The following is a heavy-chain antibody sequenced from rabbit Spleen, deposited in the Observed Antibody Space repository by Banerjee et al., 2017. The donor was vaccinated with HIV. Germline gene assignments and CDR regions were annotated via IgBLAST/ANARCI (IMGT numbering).Heavy chain of an antibody. D-gene: IGHD4-2*01. Sequence: QSLEEYGGDLVKPGASLTLTCKASGLDFSSSYWICWVRQAPGKGLEWIACIDVSGGSTTHYASWAKGRFTVSKTSSTTATLQMTSLTVADTATYFCARDAAGREDFNLWGQGTLVTVS. V-gene: IGHV1S40*01. CDR2: IDVSGGSTT. J-gene: IGHJ4*01. CDR3: ARDAAGREDFNL. CDR1: GLDFSSSYW.